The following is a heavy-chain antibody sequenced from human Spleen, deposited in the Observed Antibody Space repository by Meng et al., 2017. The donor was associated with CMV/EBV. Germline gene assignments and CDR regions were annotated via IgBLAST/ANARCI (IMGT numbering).Heavy chain of an antibody. D-gene: IGHD3-3*01. CDR2: MYYSGTT. CDR3: ARDTPYYDFWSGYYRGYYYGMDV. Sequence: SETLSLTCTVSRGSIRSHYWGWIRQPPGKGLEWIGFMYYSGTTHYNPSLRSRVTLSVDTSKNHFSLKLSSVTAADTAVYYCARDTPYYDFWSGYYRGYYYGMDVWVQGTTVTVSS. J-gene: IGHJ6*02. CDR1: RGSIRSHY. V-gene: IGHV4-59*11.